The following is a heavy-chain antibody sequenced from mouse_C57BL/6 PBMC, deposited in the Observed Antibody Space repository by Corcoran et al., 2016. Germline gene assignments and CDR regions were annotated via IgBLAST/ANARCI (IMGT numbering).Heavy chain of an antibody. CDR3: ARWVHFDY. CDR2: INTYSGVP. V-gene: IGHV9-3*01. CDR1: GYTFTTYG. J-gene: IGHJ2*01. Sequence: QIQLVQSGPELKKPGETVKISCKASGYTFTTYGMSWVKQAPGKGLKWMGWINTYSGVPTYADDFKGRFAFSLETSASTAYLQINNLKNEDTATYFCARWVHFDYWGQGTTLTVSS. D-gene: IGHD2-14*01.